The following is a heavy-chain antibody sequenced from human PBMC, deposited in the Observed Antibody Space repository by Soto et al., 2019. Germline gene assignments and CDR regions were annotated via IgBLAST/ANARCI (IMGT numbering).Heavy chain of an antibody. V-gene: IGHV3-7*01. Sequence: GGSLRLSCAASGFTFSSYWMSWVRQAPGKGLEWVANIKQDGSEKYYVDSVKGRFTISRDNAKNSLYLQMNSLRAEDTAVYYCARDEGTVGATTHYAFDIWGQGTMVTVSS. J-gene: IGHJ3*02. CDR3: ARDEGTVGATTHYAFDI. CDR1: GFTFSSYW. D-gene: IGHD1-26*01. CDR2: IKQDGSEK.